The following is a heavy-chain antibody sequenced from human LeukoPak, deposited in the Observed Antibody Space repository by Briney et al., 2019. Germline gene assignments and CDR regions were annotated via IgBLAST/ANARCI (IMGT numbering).Heavy chain of an antibody. D-gene: IGHD3-22*01. CDR1: GGSISSYY. J-gene: IGHJ4*02. CDR3: ARGSKVRRYCYDSSGQPYYFDY. Sequence: SETLSLTCTVSGGSISSYYWSWIRQPPGKGLEWIGYIYYSGSTNYNPSLKSRVTISVDTSKNQFSLKLSSVTAADTAVYYCARGSKVRRYCYDSSGQPYYFDYWGQGTLVTVSS. CDR2: IYYSGST. V-gene: IGHV4-59*01.